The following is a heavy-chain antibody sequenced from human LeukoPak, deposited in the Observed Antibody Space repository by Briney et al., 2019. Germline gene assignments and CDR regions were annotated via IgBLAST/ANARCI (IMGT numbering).Heavy chain of an antibody. J-gene: IGHJ4*02. CDR3: ATDDYRGLGY. D-gene: IGHD3-16*01. Sequence: GGSLRLSCVPSGLTFSNYYMHWVRQVPGEGLVWVSHIIQDGSVTSYADSVKGRFTISRDNAKNTVYLQLNNLRAEDTGVYYCATDDYRGLGYWGQGTLVTVSS. V-gene: IGHV3-74*01. CDR1: GLTFSNYY. CDR2: IIQDGSVT.